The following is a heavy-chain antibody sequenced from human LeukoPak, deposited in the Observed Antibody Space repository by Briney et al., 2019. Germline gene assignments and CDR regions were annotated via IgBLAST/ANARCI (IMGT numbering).Heavy chain of an antibody. V-gene: IGHV4-39*01. D-gene: IGHD3-22*01. CDR3: ATPYDSSGYFRHGVDY. J-gene: IGHJ4*02. CDR1: GGSISSSSYY. CDR2: IYYSWST. Sequence: SETLSLTCTVSGGSISSSSYYWGWIRQPPGKGLEWIGSIYYSWSTYYNPSLKSRVTISVDTSKNQFSLKLSSVTAADTAVYYCATPYDSSGYFRHGVDYWGQGTLVTVSS.